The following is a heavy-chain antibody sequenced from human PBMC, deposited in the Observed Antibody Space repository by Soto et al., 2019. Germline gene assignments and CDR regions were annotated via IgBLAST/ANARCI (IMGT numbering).Heavy chain of an antibody. J-gene: IGHJ5*02. CDR1: GFTFSSYW. CDR3: VRVGSRTSSWRDP. CDR2: INTDGGTT. D-gene: IGHD2-15*01. Sequence: EVQLEESGGDLVQPGGSLRLSCAASGFTFSSYWMHWVRQAPGKGLVWVSRINTDGGTTTYAESVKGPFTISRGNARNTVYLQMNSLRPEDTARYYCVRVGSRTSSWRDPWGQGTLVTVSS. V-gene: IGHV3-74*01.